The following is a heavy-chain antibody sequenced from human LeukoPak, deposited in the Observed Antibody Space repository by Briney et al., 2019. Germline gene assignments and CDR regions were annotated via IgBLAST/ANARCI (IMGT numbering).Heavy chain of an antibody. CDR1: GGSISSYY. CDR2: ICTSGST. D-gene: IGHD2-15*01. Sequence: MTSETLSLTCTVSGGSISSYYWSWIRQPAGKGLEWIGRICTSGSTNYNPSLKSRVTMSVDTSKNQFSLKLSSVTAADTAVYYCARDIVVVVAGKNWFDSWGQGTLVTVSS. CDR3: ARDIVVVVAGKNWFDS. J-gene: IGHJ5*01. V-gene: IGHV4-4*07.